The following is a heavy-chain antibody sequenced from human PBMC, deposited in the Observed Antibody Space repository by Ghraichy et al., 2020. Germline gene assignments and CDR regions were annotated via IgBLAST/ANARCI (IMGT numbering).Heavy chain of an antibody. Sequence: GGSLRLSCAASGFTFSSYEMNWVRQAPGKGLEWVSYISTRGSTIYYADSVKGRFTISRDNAKNSLYLQMNSLRAEDTAVYYCARTAGGGQQLVRYYFDYWGQGTLVTVSS. CDR1: GFTFSSYE. CDR3: ARTAGGGQQLVRYYFDY. J-gene: IGHJ4*02. D-gene: IGHD6-13*01. V-gene: IGHV3-48*03. CDR2: ISTRGSTI.